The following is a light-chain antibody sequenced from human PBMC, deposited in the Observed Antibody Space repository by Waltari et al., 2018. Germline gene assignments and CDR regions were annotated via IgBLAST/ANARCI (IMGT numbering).Light chain of an antibody. CDR1: QSVSMA. Sequence: GEMATLSCRASQSVSMALAWYQQKPGQAPRLLIYGASTRATGIPDRFSGSGSGTDFSLTISRLEPDDFAVYYCQHYLRLPVTFGQGTTVEI. CDR3: QHYLRLPVT. V-gene: IGKV3-20*01. CDR2: GAS. J-gene: IGKJ1*01.